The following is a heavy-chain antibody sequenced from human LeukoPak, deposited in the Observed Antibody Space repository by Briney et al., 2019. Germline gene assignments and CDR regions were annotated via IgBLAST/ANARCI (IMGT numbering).Heavy chain of an antibody. CDR1: GGSISSSSYY. Sequence: PSETLSLACTVSGGSISSSSYYWGWIRQPPGKGLEWIGSIYYSGSTYYNPSLKSRVTISVDTSKNQFSLKLSSVTAADTAVYYCATKTHMVHHNWFDPWGQGTLVTVSS. CDR2: IYYSGST. J-gene: IGHJ5*02. V-gene: IGHV4-39*07. D-gene: IGHD3-10*01. CDR3: ATKTHMVHHNWFDP.